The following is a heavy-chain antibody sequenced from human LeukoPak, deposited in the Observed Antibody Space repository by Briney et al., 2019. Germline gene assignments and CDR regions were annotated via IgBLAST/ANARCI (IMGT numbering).Heavy chain of an antibody. Sequence: SETLSLTCTVSGGSISSSSYYWGWIRQPPGKGLEWIGSIDYSGSTYYNPSLKSRVTISVDTSKNQFSLKLSSVTAADTAVYYCARLQSPYCSSTSCYAGGAFDIWGQGTMVTVSP. V-gene: IGHV4-39*01. CDR3: ARLQSPYCSSTSCYAGGAFDI. J-gene: IGHJ3*02. D-gene: IGHD2-2*01. CDR2: IDYSGST. CDR1: GGSISSSSYY.